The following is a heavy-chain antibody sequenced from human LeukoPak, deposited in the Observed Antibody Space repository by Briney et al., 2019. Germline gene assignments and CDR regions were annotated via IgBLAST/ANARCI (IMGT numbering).Heavy chain of an antibody. Sequence: SETLSLTCTVSGDSISGNYWTWIRQPPGKGLEWIGYIYYSGSTNYNASLKSRVTISVDTSKNQFSLKLSSVTAADTAVYYCARHPYGGNSDFQHWGQGTLVIVSS. V-gene: IGHV4-59*08. D-gene: IGHD4-23*01. CDR1: GDSISGNY. J-gene: IGHJ1*01. CDR3: ARHPYGGNSDFQH. CDR2: IYYSGST.